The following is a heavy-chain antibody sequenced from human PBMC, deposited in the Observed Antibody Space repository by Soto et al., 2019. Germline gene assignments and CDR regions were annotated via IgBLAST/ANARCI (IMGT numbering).Heavy chain of an antibody. CDR1: GFTFSSFA. CDR2: ISGSGGRT. Sequence: GGSLRLSCAASGFTFSSFAMSWVRQAPGKGLEWVSTISGSGGRTFYADFVKGRFSISRDSSKNTLYLEMNSLRADDTAVYYCTKDRYCSGATCYSALSYWGQGALVTVSS. J-gene: IGHJ4*02. V-gene: IGHV3-23*01. D-gene: IGHD2-15*01. CDR3: TKDRYCSGATCYSALSY.